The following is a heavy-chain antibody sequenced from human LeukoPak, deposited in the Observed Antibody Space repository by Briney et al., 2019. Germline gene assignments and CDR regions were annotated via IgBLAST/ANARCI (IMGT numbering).Heavy chain of an antibody. J-gene: IGHJ4*02. CDR3: ARRHRAVAAQYYFDY. CDR1: GESFSGYY. Sequence: PSDTLSLTCAVYGESFSGYYWSWIRQPPGKGLEWIGEINHSGSTNYNPSLKSRVTISVDTSKNQFSLKLSSVTAADTAVYYCARRHRAVAAQYYFDYWGQGTLVTVSS. V-gene: IGHV4-34*01. CDR2: INHSGST. D-gene: IGHD6-19*01.